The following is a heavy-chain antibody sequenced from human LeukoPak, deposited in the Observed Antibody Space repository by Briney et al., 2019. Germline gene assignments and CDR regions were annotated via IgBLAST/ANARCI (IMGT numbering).Heavy chain of an antibody. CDR2: ISSSSSYI. D-gene: IGHD4-23*01. V-gene: IGHV3-21*01. Sequence: GGSLRLSCAASGFTFSSYSMNWVRQAPGKGLEWVSSISSSSSYIYYADSVKGRFTISRDNAKNSLYLQMNSLRAEDTAVYYCARGDDYGGTFDYWGQGTLVTVSS. CDR1: GFTFSSYS. J-gene: IGHJ4*02. CDR3: ARGDDYGGTFDY.